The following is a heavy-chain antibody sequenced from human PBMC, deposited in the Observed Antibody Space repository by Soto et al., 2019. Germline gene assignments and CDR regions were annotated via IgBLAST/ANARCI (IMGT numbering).Heavy chain of an antibody. CDR2: ITWDGYSI. CDR1: GFTFDDHV. CDR3: ARSWSGSTSERVDV. D-gene: IGHD3-3*01. J-gene: IGHJ6*02. V-gene: IGHV3-9*01. Sequence: GGSLRLSCVASGFTFDDHVMHWVRQVPGKGLEWVGHITWDGYSIGYGGSVRGRFTISRDNAKNTLHLQMNSLRPEDTALYYCARSWSGSTSERVDVWGQGTAVTVSS.